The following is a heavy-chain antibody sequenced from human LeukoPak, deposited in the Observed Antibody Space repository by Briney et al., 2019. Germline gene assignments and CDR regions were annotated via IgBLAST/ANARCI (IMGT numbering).Heavy chain of an antibody. CDR2: FDPEDGET. J-gene: IGHJ3*02. D-gene: IGHD1-26*01. CDR1: GYTLTELS. V-gene: IGHV1-24*01. CDR3: ATWVGATAAFDI. Sequence: ASVKVSCKVSGYTLTELSMHWVRQAPGEGLEWMGGFDPEDGETIYAQKFQGRVTMTEDTSTDTAYMELSSLRSEDTAVYYCATWVGATAAFDIWGQGTMVTVSS.